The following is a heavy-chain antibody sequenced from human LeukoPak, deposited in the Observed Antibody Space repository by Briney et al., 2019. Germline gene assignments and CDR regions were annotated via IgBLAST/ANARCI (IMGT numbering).Heavy chain of an antibody. CDR3: ARGLITIFGVVSNWFDP. CDR2: INHSGST. J-gene: IGHJ5*02. D-gene: IGHD3-3*01. Sequence: SETLSLTRAVYGGSFSGYYWSWIRQPPGKGLEWIGEINHSGSTNYNLSLKSRVTISVDTSKNQFSLKLSSVTAADTAVYYCARGLITIFGVVSNWFDPWGQGTLVTVSS. CDR1: GGSFSGYY. V-gene: IGHV4-34*01.